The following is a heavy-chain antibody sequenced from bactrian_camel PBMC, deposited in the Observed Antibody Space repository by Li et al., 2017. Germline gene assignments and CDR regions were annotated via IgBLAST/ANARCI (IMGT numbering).Heavy chain of an antibody. V-gene: IGHV3S1*01. Sequence: HVLLVESGGGSVQAGGSLRLSCAASGYTYNRNCMARFRQAPGKEREGVARIYTGSGNTYYADSVKGRFTISQDNAKNTVYLQVNSLKPEDTAVYYCAATSAGSLDLTCGDFYCTGYPDLCAGRGTQVTVS. J-gene: IGHJ4*01. CDR2: IYTGSGNT. D-gene: IGHD3*01. CDR1: GYTYNRNC.